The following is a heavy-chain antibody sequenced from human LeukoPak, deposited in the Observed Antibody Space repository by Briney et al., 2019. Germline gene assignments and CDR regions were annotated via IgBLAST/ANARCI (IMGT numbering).Heavy chain of an antibody. D-gene: IGHD2-8*01. CDR3: VRENNGAY. CDR2: IKEVGSKI. J-gene: IGHJ4*02. V-gene: IGHV3-7*01. CDR1: GFTFSSYW. Sequence: GGSLRLSCAASGFTFSSYWMSWVRQAPGKGLERVANIKEVGSKIYYVDSVKGRFTISRDNARNSLYLQMDSLGAEDTAVYYCVRENNGAYWGQGTLVTVSS.